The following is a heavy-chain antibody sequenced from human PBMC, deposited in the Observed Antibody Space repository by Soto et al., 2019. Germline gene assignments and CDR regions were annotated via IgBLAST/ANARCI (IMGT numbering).Heavy chain of an antibody. Sequence: GGSLRLSCAASGFTFSSYAMSWVRQAPGKGLEWVSAISGSGGSTYYADSVKGRFTISRDNSKNTLYLQMNSLRAEDTAVYYCAKDMGVVLMVYAIKTAYGMDVWGQRTTVTVSS. D-gene: IGHD2-8*01. CDR2: ISGSGGST. CDR1: GFTFSSYA. V-gene: IGHV3-23*01. J-gene: IGHJ6*02. CDR3: AKDMGVVLMVYAIKTAYGMDV.